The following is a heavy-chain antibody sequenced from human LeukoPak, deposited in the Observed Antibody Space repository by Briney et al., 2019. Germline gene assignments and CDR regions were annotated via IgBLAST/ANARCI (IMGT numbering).Heavy chain of an antibody. CDR1: GFTFSSYA. J-gene: IGHJ6*02. CDR2: ISGSGGST. CDR3: AKVESSCYNECRYYYGMDV. D-gene: IGHD2-15*01. V-gene: IGHV3-23*01. Sequence: GGSLRLSCAASGFTFSSYAMSWVRQAPGKGLEWVSAISGSGGSTYYADSVEGRFTISRDNSKNTLYLQMNSLRAEDTAVYYCAKVESSCYNECRYYYGMDVWGQGTTVTVSS.